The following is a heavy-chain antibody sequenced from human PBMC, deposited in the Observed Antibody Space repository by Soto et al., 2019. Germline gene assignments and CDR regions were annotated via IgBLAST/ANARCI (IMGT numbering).Heavy chain of an antibody. Sequence: ASLKVSCKASGYTFTGYYMHWVRQAPGQGLEWMGWINPNSGGTNYAQKFQGRVTMTRDTSISTAYMELSRLRSDDTAVYYFARGREQLVPSYYYGMDVWGQGTTVTVSS. CDR3: ARGREQLVPSYYYGMDV. D-gene: IGHD6-6*01. J-gene: IGHJ6*02. CDR2: INPNSGGT. V-gene: IGHV1-2*02. CDR1: GYTFTGYY.